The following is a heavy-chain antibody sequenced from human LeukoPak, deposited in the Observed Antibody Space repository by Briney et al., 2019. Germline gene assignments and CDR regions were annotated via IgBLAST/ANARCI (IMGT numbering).Heavy chain of an antibody. J-gene: IGHJ4*02. CDR3: VKGRCSGSSCYGGDY. V-gene: IGHV3-64D*06. CDR2: ITSNGGST. CDR1: GFTFSSYA. Sequence: GGSLRLSCSASGFTFSSYAMNWVRQAPGKGLEYVSAITSNGGSTYYADSVKGRITISRDNSKNTLYLQMSSLRAEDTAVYYCVKGRCSGSSCYGGDYWGQGTLVTVSS. D-gene: IGHD2-2*01.